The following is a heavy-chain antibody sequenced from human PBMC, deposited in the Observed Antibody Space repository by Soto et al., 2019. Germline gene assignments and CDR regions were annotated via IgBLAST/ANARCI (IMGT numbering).Heavy chain of an antibody. CDR3: ARERRDGYKHYFDY. J-gene: IGHJ4*02. CDR1: GGSISSYY. CDR2: IYYSGST. D-gene: IGHD5-12*01. V-gene: IGHV4-59*01. Sequence: QVQLQESGPGLVKPSETLSLMCTVSGGSISSYYWSWIRQPPGKGLEWIGYIYYSGSTNYNPSLQSRVTISVDTSKNQFSLKLSSVTAADTAVYYCARERRDGYKHYFDYWGQGTLVTVSS.